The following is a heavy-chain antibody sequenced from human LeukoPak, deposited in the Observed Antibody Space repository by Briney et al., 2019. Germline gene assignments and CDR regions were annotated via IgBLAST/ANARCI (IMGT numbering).Heavy chain of an antibody. D-gene: IGHD3-22*01. CDR2: INPNSGGT. CDR3: ARAYDSRYMANWFDP. J-gene: IGHJ5*02. CDR1: GYTFTRYY. Sequence: GASVKVSCKASGYTFTRYYMHWVRQAPGQGLEWMGWINPNSGGTNYAQKFQGRVTIPSDTTISTAYTELSRLRSDATAAHYCARAYDSRYMANWFDPWGEGTLVTVP. V-gene: IGHV1-2*02.